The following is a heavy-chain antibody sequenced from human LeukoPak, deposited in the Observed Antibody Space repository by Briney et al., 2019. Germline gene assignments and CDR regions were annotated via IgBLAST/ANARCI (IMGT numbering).Heavy chain of an antibody. CDR3: AKHGSGSYAIYYFDY. CDR1: GFTFSSYS. D-gene: IGHD3-10*01. CDR2: ISGSGGST. J-gene: IGHJ4*02. V-gene: IGHV3-23*01. Sequence: PGGSLRLSCAASGFTFSSYSMNWVRQAPGKGLEWASGISGSGGSTYYADSVKGRFTISRDNSKNTLYLQMNSLSAEDTAVYYCAKHGSGSYAIYYFDYWGQGTLVTVSS.